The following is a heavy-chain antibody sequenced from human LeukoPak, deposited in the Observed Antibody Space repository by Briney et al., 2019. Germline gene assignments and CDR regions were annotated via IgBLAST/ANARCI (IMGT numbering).Heavy chain of an antibody. CDR3: ARVSPSFGVEPLYYFDY. D-gene: IGHD3-3*01. CDR2: INPNSGGT. V-gene: IGHV1-18*01. J-gene: IGHJ4*02. CDR1: GYTFTSYG. Sequence: GASVKVSCKASGYTFTSYGISWVRQAPGQGLEWMGWINPNSGGTNYAQKLQGRVTMTTDTSTSTAYMELRSLRSDDTAVYYCARVSPSFGVEPLYYFDYWGQGTLVTVSS.